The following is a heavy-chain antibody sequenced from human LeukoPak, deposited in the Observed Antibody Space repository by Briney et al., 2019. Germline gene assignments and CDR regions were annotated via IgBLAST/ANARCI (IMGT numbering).Heavy chain of an antibody. Sequence: SGTLSLTCAVSIGSINSGNWWSWVRQSPGKGLEWIGEIYHNGTPNYNPSLKSRVTVSVDTSKNQFSLKVSSVTAADTAVYYCARQVVDTAMVDDAFDVWGQGTMVTVSS. CDR3: ARQVVDTAMVDDAFDV. V-gene: IGHV4-4*02. J-gene: IGHJ3*01. D-gene: IGHD5-18*01. CDR1: IGSINSGNW. CDR2: IYHNGTP.